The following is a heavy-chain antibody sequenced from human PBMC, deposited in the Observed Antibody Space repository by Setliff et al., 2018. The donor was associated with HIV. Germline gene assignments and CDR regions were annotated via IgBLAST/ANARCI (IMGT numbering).Heavy chain of an antibody. CDR3: ARLVRGGSGHYFDY. V-gene: IGHV4-39*07. CDR1: GVTFSSNNYY. CDR2: VFYSGST. D-gene: IGHD3-10*01. Sequence: SETLSLTCAVSGVTFSSNNYYWGWIRQPPGKGLEWIGAVFYSGSTSYSPPLKSRVTISVDTSKNQFSLKLKSVTAADTALYYCARLVRGGSGHYFDYWGQGKLVTVSS. J-gene: IGHJ4*02.